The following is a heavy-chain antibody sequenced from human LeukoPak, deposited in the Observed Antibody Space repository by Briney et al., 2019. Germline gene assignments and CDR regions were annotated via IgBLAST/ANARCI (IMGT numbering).Heavy chain of an antibody. D-gene: IGHD3-3*01. CDR3: AKNMGFLDY. V-gene: IGHV3-30*04. CDR1: GFTFSSYA. J-gene: IGHJ4*02. Sequence: PGGSLRLSCAASGFTFSSYAMHWVRQAPGKGLEWVAVISYDGSNKYYADSVKGRFTISRDNSKNTLYLQMNSLRAEDTAVYYCAKNMGFLDYWGQGTLVTVSS. CDR2: ISYDGSNK.